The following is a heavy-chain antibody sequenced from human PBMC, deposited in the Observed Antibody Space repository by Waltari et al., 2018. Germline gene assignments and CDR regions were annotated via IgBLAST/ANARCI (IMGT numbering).Heavy chain of an antibody. D-gene: IGHD1-26*01. CDR1: GFTFSSFA. Sequence: EVQLLESGGGLVQPGGSLRLSCAASGFTFSSFAISWVRQAQGKGLEWVSAISGSGGSTYYADSVKGRFTISRDNSKNTLYLQMNSLRAEDTAVYYCAKIVGPKRSVDAFDIWGQGTMVTVSS. CDR3: AKIVGPKRSVDAFDI. V-gene: IGHV3-23*01. J-gene: IGHJ3*02. CDR2: ISGSGGST.